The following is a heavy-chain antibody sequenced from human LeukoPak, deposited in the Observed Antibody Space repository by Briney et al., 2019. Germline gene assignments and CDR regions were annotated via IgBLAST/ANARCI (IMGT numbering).Heavy chain of an antibody. D-gene: IGHD6-13*01. V-gene: IGHV5-51*01. J-gene: IGHJ4*02. CDR3: ARLKRYSKHHFDY. Sequence: GESLKISCKGSGYSLTSYWIGWVRQVPGKGLEWMVIIYPDDSDHRYRPSFQGQVTISADNSISTAYLQWSSLKASDTAMYYCARLKRYSKHHFDYWGQGTLVTVSS. CDR1: GYSLTSYW. CDR2: IYPDDSDH.